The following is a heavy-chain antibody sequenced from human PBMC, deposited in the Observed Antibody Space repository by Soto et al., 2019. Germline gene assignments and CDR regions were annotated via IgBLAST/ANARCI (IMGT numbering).Heavy chain of an antibody. CDR2: ISYDGSNK. J-gene: IGHJ4*02. V-gene: IGHV3-30*18. CDR3: AKAFYKYYFDY. D-gene: IGHD1-1*01. Sequence: GGSLRLSCAASGLTFSSYGMHWFRQAPGKGLEWVAVISYDGSNKYYADSVKGRFTISRDNSKNTLYLQMNSLRAEDTAVYYCAKAFYKYYFDYWGQGTLVTVS. CDR1: GLTFSSYG.